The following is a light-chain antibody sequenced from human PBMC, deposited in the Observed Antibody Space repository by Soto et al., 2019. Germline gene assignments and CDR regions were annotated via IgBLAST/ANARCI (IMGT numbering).Light chain of an antibody. J-gene: IGLJ3*02. CDR1: SSDVGSYKF. Sequence: QSALTQPASVSGSPGQSITISCTGTSSDVGSYKFVSWYHQHPGKAPKLMIYEGSKRPSGFSNRFSGSKSGNTASLTISGLQAEDEADYYCCSYAGDSAWVFGGGTKLTVL. CDR3: CSYAGDSAWV. V-gene: IGLV2-23*01. CDR2: EGS.